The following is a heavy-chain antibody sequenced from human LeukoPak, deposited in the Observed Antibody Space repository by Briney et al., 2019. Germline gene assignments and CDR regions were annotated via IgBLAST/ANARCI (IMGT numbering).Heavy chain of an antibody. Sequence: SETLSLTCTVSGGSISSYYWSWIRQPPGKGLEWIRYIYYSGSTNYNPSLKSRVTISVDTSKNQFSLKLSSVTAADTAVYYCARVLWFGEFINWFDPWGQGTLVTVSS. D-gene: IGHD3-10*01. CDR3: ARVLWFGEFINWFDP. V-gene: IGHV4-59*01. CDR2: IYYSGST. J-gene: IGHJ5*02. CDR1: GGSISSYY.